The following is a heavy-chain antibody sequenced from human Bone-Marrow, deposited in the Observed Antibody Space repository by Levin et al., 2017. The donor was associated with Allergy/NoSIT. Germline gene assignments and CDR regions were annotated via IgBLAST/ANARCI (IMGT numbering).Heavy chain of an antibody. D-gene: IGHD2-2*01. CDR3: AREKQYQLPLYYYYYYIDV. Sequence: SETLSLTCAVSGDSMTGNDWWTWVRQAPGKGLEWIGEISHRGNTNYNPSLKRRVTMSVDTSNKQFSLTVASVTAADTAVYYCAREKQYQLPLYYYYYYIDVWGKGTTVTVSS. V-gene: IGHV4-4*02. CDR2: ISHRGNT. CDR1: GDSMTGNDW. J-gene: IGHJ6*03.